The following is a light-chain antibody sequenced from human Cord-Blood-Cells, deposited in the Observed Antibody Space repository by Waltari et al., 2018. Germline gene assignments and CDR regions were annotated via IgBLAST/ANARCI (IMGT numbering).Light chain of an antibody. CDR3: CSYAGSSTFA. CDR1: SSDVGSYNL. Sequence: SGSPGQSITISCTGTSSDVGSYNLVSWYQQHPGKAPKLMIYEVSKRPSGVSNRFSGSKSGNTASLTISGLQAEDEADYYCCSYAGSSTFAFGTGTKVTVL. CDR2: EVS. V-gene: IGLV2-23*02. J-gene: IGLJ1*01.